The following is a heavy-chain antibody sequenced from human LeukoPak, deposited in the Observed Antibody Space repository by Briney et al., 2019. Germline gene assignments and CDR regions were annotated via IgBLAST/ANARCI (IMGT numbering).Heavy chain of an antibody. V-gene: IGHV1-2*02. CDR3: ARVSLVPAAIRWFDP. CDR1: GYTFTGYY. D-gene: IGHD2-2*02. Sequence: ASVKVSCKASGYTFTGYYMHWVRQAPGQGLEWMGWINPNSGGTNYAQKFQGRVTMTRDTSISTAYMELSMLRSDDTAVYYCARVSLVPAAIRWFDPWGQGTLVTVSS. J-gene: IGHJ5*02. CDR2: INPNSGGT.